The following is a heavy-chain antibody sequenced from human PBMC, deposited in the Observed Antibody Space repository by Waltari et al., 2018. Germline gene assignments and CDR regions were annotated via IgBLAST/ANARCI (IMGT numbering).Heavy chain of an antibody. V-gene: IGHV3-30*01. Sequence: QVQLVESGGGVVQPGRSLRLSCASSGFTFSTYTMHWARQAPGKGLEWVALILYDGSNTYYADSVKGRFTISRDNSKNTLYLQMNSLRPDDRAVYYCTRGSTTAARCMDSWGQGTLVTVSS. D-gene: IGHD6-6*01. CDR2: ILYDGSNT. CDR3: TRGSTTAARCMDS. J-gene: IGHJ4*02. CDR1: GFTFSTYT.